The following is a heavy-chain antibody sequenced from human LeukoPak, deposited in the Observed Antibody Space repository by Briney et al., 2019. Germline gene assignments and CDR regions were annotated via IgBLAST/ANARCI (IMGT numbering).Heavy chain of an antibody. CDR2: THHTGNT. V-gene: IGHV4-31*03. D-gene: IGHD3-10*01. CDR3: ATYGGVRGLSFDY. J-gene: IGHJ4*02. CDR1: GASISSNDQY. Sequence: PSETLSLTCTVSGASISSNDQYWSWIRQHPGKGLEWIGYTHHTGNTHYNPSLKSRLTISVDTSRNQFYLKLSSVTAADTAVYYCATYGGVRGLSFDYWGQGTLVTVSS.